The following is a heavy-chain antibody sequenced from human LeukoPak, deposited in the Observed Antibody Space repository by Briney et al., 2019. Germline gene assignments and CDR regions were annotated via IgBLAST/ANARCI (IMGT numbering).Heavy chain of an antibody. V-gene: IGHV4-38-2*02. CDR3: ARVLWLATAYYFDY. J-gene: IGHJ4*02. Sequence: SETLSLTCTVSYYSISSGYYWGWLRQPPGKGLAWIGSIYHSGSTYYNPPLKSRVTISVDTSKNQFSLKLSSVTAADTAVYYCARVLWLATAYYFDYWGQGTLVTVSS. CDR2: IYHSGST. D-gene: IGHD6-19*01. CDR1: YYSISSGYY.